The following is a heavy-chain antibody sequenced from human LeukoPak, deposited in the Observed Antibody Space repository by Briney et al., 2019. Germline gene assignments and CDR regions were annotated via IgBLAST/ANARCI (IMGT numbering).Heavy chain of an antibody. D-gene: IGHD1-26*01. CDR1: GFTFSSYG. CDR3: AKDAQWELLSYYYYMDV. CDR2: ISYDGSNK. V-gene: IGHV3-30*18. Sequence: GRSLRLSCAASGFTFSSYGMHWVRQAPGKGLEWVAVISYDGSNKYYADSVKGRFTISRDNSKNTLYLQMSSLRAEDTAVYYCAKDAQWELLSYYYYMDVWGKGTTVTVSS. J-gene: IGHJ6*03.